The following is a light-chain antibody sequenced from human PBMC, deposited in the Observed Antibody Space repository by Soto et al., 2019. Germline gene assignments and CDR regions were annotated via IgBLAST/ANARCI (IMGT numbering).Light chain of an antibody. CDR3: SSYAGSNNLV. Sequence: SALTQPPSASGSPGQSVTLSCTGTSSDVGGYNYVSWYQQHPGKAPKLIIYEVSKRPSGVPDRFSGSKSGNTASLTVSGLQAEDEADYYCSSYAGSNNLVFGGGTKVTVL. J-gene: IGLJ2*01. CDR1: SSDVGGYNY. CDR2: EVS. V-gene: IGLV2-8*01.